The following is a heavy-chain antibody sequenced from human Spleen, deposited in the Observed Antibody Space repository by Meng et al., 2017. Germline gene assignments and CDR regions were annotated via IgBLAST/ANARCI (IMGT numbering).Heavy chain of an antibody. D-gene: IGHD6-13*01. J-gene: IGHJ4*02. V-gene: IGHV1-2*02. CDR2: INADSGGT. Sequence: VQSVFELRKPGASVTVSCKASGYTFTNYAINWLRQAPGQGLEWMGWINADSGGTNYAQKFQGRVTMTRDTSISTAYMELSGLRSDDTAMYYCVRDEDISAAGKLFGDYWGQGTLVTVSS. CDR3: VRDEDISAAGKLFGDY. CDR1: GYTFTNYA.